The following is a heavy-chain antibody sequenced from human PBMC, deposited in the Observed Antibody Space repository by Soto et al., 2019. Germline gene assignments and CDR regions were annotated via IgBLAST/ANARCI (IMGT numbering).Heavy chain of an antibody. Sequence: PGGSLRLSCAGSGFTFSSYGMHWVRQAPGKGLEWVAVISYDGSDKYYGDSVKGRFTISRDDSKNTLYLQMNSLRVEDTAIYYCAKTAGYDYVWGSSALDPWGQGTLVTVSS. D-gene: IGHD3-16*01. CDR3: AKTAGYDYVWGSSALDP. CDR1: GFTFSSYG. CDR2: ISYDGSDK. J-gene: IGHJ5*02. V-gene: IGHV3-30*18.